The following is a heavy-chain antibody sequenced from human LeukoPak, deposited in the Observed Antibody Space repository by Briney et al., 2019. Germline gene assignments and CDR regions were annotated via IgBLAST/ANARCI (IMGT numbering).Heavy chain of an antibody. Sequence: PGGSLRLSSAASGFTFSSYGMHWVRQAPGKGLEWVAFIRYDGSNKYYADSVKGRFTISRDNSKNTLYLQMNSLRAEDTAVYYCAKDLRIAAVPGWAPFDYWGQGTLVTVSS. D-gene: IGHD6-13*01. CDR2: IRYDGSNK. CDR3: AKDLRIAAVPGWAPFDY. J-gene: IGHJ4*02. CDR1: GFTFSSYG. V-gene: IGHV3-30*02.